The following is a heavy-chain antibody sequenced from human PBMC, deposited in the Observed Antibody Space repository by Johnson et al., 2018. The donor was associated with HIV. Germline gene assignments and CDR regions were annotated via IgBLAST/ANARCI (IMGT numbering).Heavy chain of an antibody. CDR1: GFTFSSYS. D-gene: IGHD2-15*01. Sequence: QVQLVESGGGVVQPGRSLRLSCAASGFTFSSYSMHWVRQAPGKGLEWVAVISYDGSNKYYADSVKGRFTISRDNSKNTLYLQMNSLRAEDTAVYYCAKGSPGVVVDHDACDIWGQGTMVTVSS. V-gene: IGHV3-30-3*01. CDR3: AKGSPGVVVDHDACDI. J-gene: IGHJ3*02. CDR2: ISYDGSNK.